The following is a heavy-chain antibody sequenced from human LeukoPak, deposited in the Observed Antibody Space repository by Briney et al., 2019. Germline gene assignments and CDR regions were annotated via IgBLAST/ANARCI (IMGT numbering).Heavy chain of an antibody. Sequence: ASVKVSCRASGYTFTGYDMHWVRQAPGQGLGWRGWMNPNSGGTNYAQKFQVRVTMTRDTSISTAYMELSRLRSDDTAVYYCASPGTYYDSEEAFDIWGQGTMVTVSS. D-gene: IGHD3-22*01. CDR2: MNPNSGGT. V-gene: IGHV1-2*02. CDR1: GYTFTGYD. CDR3: ASPGTYYDSEEAFDI. J-gene: IGHJ3*02.